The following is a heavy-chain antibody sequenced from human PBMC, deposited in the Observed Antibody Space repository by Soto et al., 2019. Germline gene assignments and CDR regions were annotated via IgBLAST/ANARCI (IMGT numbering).Heavy chain of an antibody. J-gene: IGHJ4*02. D-gene: IGHD3-9*01. Sequence: GASVKVSCKASGYTFTSYCISWVRQAPGQGLEWMGWISAYNGNTNYAQKLQGRVTMTTDTSTSTAYMELRSLRSDDTAVYYCARRNYDIFTGLNDYWGQGTLVTVSS. CDR3: ARRNYDIFTGLNDY. CDR2: ISAYNGNT. CDR1: GYTFTSYC. V-gene: IGHV1-18*01.